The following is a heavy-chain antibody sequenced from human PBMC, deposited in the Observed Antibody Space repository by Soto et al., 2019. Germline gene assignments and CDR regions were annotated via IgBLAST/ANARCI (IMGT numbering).Heavy chain of an antibody. D-gene: IGHD3-10*01. Sequence: GSLRLSCAASGFTFSSYAMHWVRQAPGKGLEWVAVISYDGSNKYYADSVKGRFTISRDNSKNTLYLQMNSLRAEDTAVYYCASGDSAKDECYCMEVWRRGTTVTVSS. CDR1: GFTFSSYA. CDR2: ISYDGSNK. V-gene: IGHV3-30-3*01. J-gene: IGHJ6*02. CDR3: ASGDSAKDECYCMEV.